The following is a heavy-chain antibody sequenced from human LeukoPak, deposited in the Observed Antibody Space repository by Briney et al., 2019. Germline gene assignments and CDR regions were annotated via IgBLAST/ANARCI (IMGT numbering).Heavy chain of an antibody. Sequence: SETLSLTCTVSGGSISSYYWSWIRQPPGEGREWIGYIYYRGSTNYNPSLKRQFTIPVDAPQNQTSLKLSSVTAPGPAGYYLARAHDYGDYYFDYWGQGTLVTVSS. CDR3: ARAHDYGDYYFDY. CDR1: GGSISSYY. V-gene: IGHV4-59*01. J-gene: IGHJ4*02. D-gene: IGHD4-17*01. CDR2: IYYRGST.